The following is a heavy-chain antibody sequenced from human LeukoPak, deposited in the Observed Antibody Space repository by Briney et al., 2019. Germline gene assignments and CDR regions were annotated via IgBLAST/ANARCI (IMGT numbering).Heavy chain of an antibody. CDR2: ISAYNGNT. J-gene: IGHJ5*02. Sequence: GASVKVSCKASGYTFTSYGISWVRQAPGQGLEWMGWISAYNGNTNYAQKLQGRVTMTTDTSTSTAYMELRSLRSDDTAVYYCARGTVTTQGEAYNWFDPWGQGTLVTVSS. V-gene: IGHV1-18*01. D-gene: IGHD4-17*01. CDR3: ARGTVTTQGEAYNWFDP. CDR1: GYTFTSYG.